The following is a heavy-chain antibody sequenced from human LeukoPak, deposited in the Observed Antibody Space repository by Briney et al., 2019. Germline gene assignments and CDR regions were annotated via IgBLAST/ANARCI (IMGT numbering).Heavy chain of an antibody. CDR1: GFTFSGSW. V-gene: IGHV3-7*01. CDR2: INQDGGEK. Sequence: PGEPLRLSCAASGFTFSGSWMSWVRQAPGKGLEWVASINQDGGEKYSLDSVKGRFTISRDNTKSSLYLQMNSLRAEDTAMYYCARYRHLYYWGQGTLVTVSS. CDR3: ARYRHLYY. J-gene: IGHJ4*02. D-gene: IGHD3-16*01.